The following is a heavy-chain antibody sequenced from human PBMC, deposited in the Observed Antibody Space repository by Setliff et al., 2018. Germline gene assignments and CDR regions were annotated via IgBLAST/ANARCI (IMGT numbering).Heavy chain of an antibody. D-gene: IGHD3-10*01. CDR2: IYSSGNI. Sequence: SETLSLTCSVSGASITSYYWSWIRQPPGKGLEWIGYIYSSGNIKYNPSLKSRVTISLDTSKNQFSLKLSSVTAADTAVYYCARIAYGSGSYYFDYWGQGTLVTVSS. CDR3: ARIAYGSGSYYFDY. J-gene: IGHJ4*02. V-gene: IGHV4-4*09. CDR1: GASITSYY.